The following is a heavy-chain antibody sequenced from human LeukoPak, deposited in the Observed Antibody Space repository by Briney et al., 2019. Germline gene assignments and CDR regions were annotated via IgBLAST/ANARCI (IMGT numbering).Heavy chain of an antibody. CDR3: AREVGNYYVDPWVY. CDR2: IWIDGSNK. D-gene: IGHD1-26*01. J-gene: IGHJ4*02. Sequence: PGGSLRLSCAASGFKFSSVGMHWVRHAPGRGLEWVAAIWIDGSNKYYADSVKGRLTISRDNSRNTLSLQMSSLRAEETAVYYCAREVGNYYVDPWVYWGQGNLVTVSS. V-gene: IGHV3-33*01. CDR1: GFKFSSVG.